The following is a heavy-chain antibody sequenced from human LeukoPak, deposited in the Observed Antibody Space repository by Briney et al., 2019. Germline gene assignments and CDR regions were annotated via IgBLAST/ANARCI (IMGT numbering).Heavy chain of an antibody. J-gene: IGHJ4*02. CDR3: ARGTAVAAPQFDY. V-gene: IGHV4-61*05. D-gene: IGHD6-19*01. CDR2: IYYSGST. Sequence: SETLSLTCTVSGVSISSSSYYWGWIRQPPGKGLEWIGYIYYSGSTNYNPSLKSRVTISVDTSKNQFSLKLSSVTAADAAVYYCARGTAVAAPQFDYWGQGTLVTVSS. CDR1: GVSISSSSYY.